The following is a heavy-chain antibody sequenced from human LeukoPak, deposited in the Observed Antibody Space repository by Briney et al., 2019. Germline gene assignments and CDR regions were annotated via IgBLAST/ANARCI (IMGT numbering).Heavy chain of an antibody. CDR3: WSSRGGLGEFPKYYSSNYLAV. CDR1: GGSISSYY. V-gene: IGHV4-59*04. CDR2: IYYSGNA. D-gene: IGHD3-16*01. J-gene: IGHJ6*03. Sequence: SETLSLTCTVSGGSISSYYWSWIRQPPGKGLEWIGNIYYSGNAYHNPSLKSRVTISVDTSKNQFSLRLSSVTAADTAVYYCWSSRGGLGEFPKYYSSNYLAVGAKG.